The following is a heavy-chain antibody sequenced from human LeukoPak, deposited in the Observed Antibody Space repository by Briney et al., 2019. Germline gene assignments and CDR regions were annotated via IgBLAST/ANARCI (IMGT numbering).Heavy chain of an antibody. Sequence: GGTLRLSCAASGFTFSSYGMSWVRQAPGKGLVWVSRINHDGSSTNYADSVKGRSTISRDNAKNTVYLQMNSLRAEDTAVYYCVRDWGYDSSGYWQKYFDTWGQGTLVTVSS. V-gene: IGHV3-74*01. CDR1: GFTFSSYG. CDR3: VRDWGYDSSGYWQKYFDT. CDR2: INHDGSST. J-gene: IGHJ4*02. D-gene: IGHD6-19*01.